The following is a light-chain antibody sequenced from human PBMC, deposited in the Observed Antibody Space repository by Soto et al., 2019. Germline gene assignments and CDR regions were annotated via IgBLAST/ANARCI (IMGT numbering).Light chain of an antibody. CDR1: QDIRND. J-gene: IGKJ2*01. Sequence: DIQMTQSPSSLSASVGDRVTITCRACQDIRNDLGWYQQKSGKAPKRLIYAASSLQSGVPSRFSGSGSGTEFSLTISSLQPEDFATYYCLQHNIYPRTFGQGTKVEIK. V-gene: IGKV1-17*01. CDR2: AAS. CDR3: LQHNIYPRT.